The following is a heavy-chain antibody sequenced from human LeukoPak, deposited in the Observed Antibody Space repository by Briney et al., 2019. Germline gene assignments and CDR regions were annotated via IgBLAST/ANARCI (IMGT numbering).Heavy chain of an antibody. D-gene: IGHD2-15*01. V-gene: IGHV4-39*01. CDR3: AYLLYCSGGSCHTNSFDY. CDR2: IYYTGSI. J-gene: IGHJ4*02. Sequence: SETLSLTCSVSGDSISSSSYYWAWLRQPPGKGLEWIGSIYYTGSIYYNPSLKSRVTISIDTSKNQFSLKLSSVTAADTAVYFCAYLLYCSGGSCHTNSFDYWGQGTLVTVSS. CDR1: GDSISSSSYY.